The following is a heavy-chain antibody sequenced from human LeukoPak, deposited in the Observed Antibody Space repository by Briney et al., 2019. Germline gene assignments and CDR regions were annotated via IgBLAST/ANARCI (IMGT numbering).Heavy chain of an antibody. J-gene: IGHJ3*02. V-gene: IGHV3-48*03. D-gene: IGHD3-10*01. CDR1: GFILSSYE. CDR2: ISKSGTNI. Sequence: GGSLRLSCAASGFILSSYEMNWVRQAPGKGLEWVSYISKSGTNIYYAASVRGRFTISRDNAKNSLYLQMSGLGAADTAVYYCARGSGSGSYPIWGQGTMVTVSS. CDR3: ARGSGSGSYPI.